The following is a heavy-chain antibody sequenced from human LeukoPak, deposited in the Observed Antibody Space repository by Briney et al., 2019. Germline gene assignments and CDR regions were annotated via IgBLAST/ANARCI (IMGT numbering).Heavy chain of an antibody. CDR3: AKVYSSSIRRPYFDY. V-gene: IGHV3-23*01. CDR1: GFTFSSYA. D-gene: IGHD6-6*01. CDR2: ISGSGGST. J-gene: IGHJ4*02. Sequence: GGSLRLSCAASGFTFSSYAMSWVRQAPGKGLEWVSAISGSGGSTYYADSVKGRFTISRDNSKNTLYLQMNSLRAKDTAVYYCAKVYSSSIRRPYFDYWGQGTLVTVSS.